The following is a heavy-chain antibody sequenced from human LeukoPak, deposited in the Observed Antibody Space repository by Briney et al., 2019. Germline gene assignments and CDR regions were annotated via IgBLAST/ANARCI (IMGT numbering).Heavy chain of an antibody. CDR1: GFTFSTYA. V-gene: IGHV3-23*01. CDR2: ITGSGGST. D-gene: IGHD2-15*01. CDR3: AKRDSDYYYYFMDA. J-gene: IGHJ6*03. Sequence: GGSLRLSCAASGFTFSTYAMSWVRQAPGKGLEWVSSITGSGGSTYYADSVKGRFTISRDNTNNSLYLQLNSLRAEDTAVYYCAKRDSDYYYYFMDAWGKGTTVTVSS.